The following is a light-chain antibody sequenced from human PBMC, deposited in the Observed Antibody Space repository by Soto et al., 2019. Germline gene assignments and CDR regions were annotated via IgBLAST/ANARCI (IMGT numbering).Light chain of an antibody. J-gene: IGLJ7*01. CDR1: TSNIGHNY. Sequence: QSVLTQPPSVSAAPGQTVTISCSGGTSNIGHNYVSWYQQLPGTAPTLLIYGNDKRPSGIPDRFSGSKSGTSATLAITGLQTGDEADYYCATWDTSLSAVFGGGTQLTVL. V-gene: IGLV1-51*01. CDR2: GND. CDR3: ATWDTSLSAV.